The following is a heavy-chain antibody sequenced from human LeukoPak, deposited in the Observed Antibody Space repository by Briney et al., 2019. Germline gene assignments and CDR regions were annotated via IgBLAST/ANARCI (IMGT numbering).Heavy chain of an antibody. D-gene: IGHD3-10*01. CDR1: GYTFIGYY. CDR2: INPITGGT. J-gene: IGHJ4*02. CDR3: ASWAGGLWGVPLYDY. Sequence: ASVKVSCKASGYTFIGYYMHWVRQAPGQGLEWMGCINPITGGTNYAQTFQGRVTMTTDTSIKTAYMELRRLRSDDTAVYYCASWAGGLWGVPLYDYWGQGSLVTVSS. V-gene: IGHV1-2*02.